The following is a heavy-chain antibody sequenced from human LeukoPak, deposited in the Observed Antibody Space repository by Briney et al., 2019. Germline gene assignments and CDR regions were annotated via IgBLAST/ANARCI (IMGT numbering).Heavy chain of an antibody. D-gene: IGHD3-10*01. V-gene: IGHV3-21*01. CDR1: GFTFSSYS. Sequence: GGSLRLSCAASGFTFSSYSMNWVRQAPGKGLEWVSFISSSSSYIYYADSVKGRFTISRDNAKNSLYLQMNSLRAEDTAVYYCARGYGSGSYYGNYYYMDVWGKGTTVTVSS. CDR2: ISSSSSYI. J-gene: IGHJ6*03. CDR3: ARGYGSGSYYGNYYYMDV.